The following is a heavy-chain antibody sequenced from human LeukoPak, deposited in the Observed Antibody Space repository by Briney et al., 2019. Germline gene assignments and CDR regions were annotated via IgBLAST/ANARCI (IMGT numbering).Heavy chain of an antibody. J-gene: IGHJ4*01. CDR1: GFIVSNYW. CDR3: ARSNLDTSGYYFDY. V-gene: IGHV3-7*03. D-gene: IGHD3-22*01. Sequence: GGSLRLSCAASGFIVSNYWMHWVRQAPGEGLEWVASIKQDGSEKYYVDSVKGRFDISRDNAKNSLYLQMTSLRAEDTALYFCARSNLDTSGYYFDYWGQGALVTVSS. CDR2: IKQDGSEK.